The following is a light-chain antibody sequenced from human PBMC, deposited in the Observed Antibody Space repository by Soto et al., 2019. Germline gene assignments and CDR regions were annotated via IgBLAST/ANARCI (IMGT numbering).Light chain of an antibody. CDR2: GAS. CDR1: QSVSSN. V-gene: IGKV3-20*01. CDR3: HHYGGSPIT. Sequence: EVGFTQSPGTLALSPGGRATLSCRAGQSVSSNLAWYQQRPGQAPRLLIYGASTRATGIPDRFSGSGSGTDFTLSISRLEPEDFAVYYCHHYGGSPITFGQGTRLEIK. J-gene: IGKJ5*01.